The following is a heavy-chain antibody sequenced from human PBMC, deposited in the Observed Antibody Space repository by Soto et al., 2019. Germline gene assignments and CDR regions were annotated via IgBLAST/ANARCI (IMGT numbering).Heavy chain of an antibody. Sequence: EMQLVQSGGGLVKPGGSLRLSCVASRFNFSAAWLNWIRQAPGKWLEWVGRIKPKSEGETADYTAPVRCRFTISRDDSPTTLHLQMDSLKPEDTAVYYCATVPYGTGATWGLGVLVTVSS. V-gene: IGHV3-15*07. J-gene: IGHJ4*02. CDR2: IKPKSEGETA. D-gene: IGHD1-26*01. CDR1: RFNFSAAW. CDR3: ATVPYGTGAT.